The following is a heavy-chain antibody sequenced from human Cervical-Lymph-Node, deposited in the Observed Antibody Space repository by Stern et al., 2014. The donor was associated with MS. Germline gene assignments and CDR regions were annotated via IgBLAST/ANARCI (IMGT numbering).Heavy chain of an antibody. CDR1: GFTGSRDY. D-gene: IGHD1-1*01. CDR3: ARDTSSPERSDW. CDR2: ITNVGST. Sequence: EVQLVESGGGVIQPGGSLRISCTASGFTGSRDYMTWVRQAPGKGLEWVSLITNVGSTFYTDAVKGRFTISRDDSKNTVYLHMTSLRAEDTAMYYCARDTSSPERSDWWGQGTLVTVSS. J-gene: IGHJ4*02. V-gene: IGHV3-53*01.